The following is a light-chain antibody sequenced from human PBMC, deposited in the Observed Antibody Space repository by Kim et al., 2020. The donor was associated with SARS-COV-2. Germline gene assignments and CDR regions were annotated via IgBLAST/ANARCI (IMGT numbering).Light chain of an antibody. J-gene: IGLJ3*02. CDR2: KDS. CDR3: YSAADNNLV. V-gene: IGLV3-27*01. CDR1: VLAKKY. Sequence: VSPGQTARITCSGDVLAKKYARWFQQKPGQAPVLVIYKDSERPSGIPERFSGSSSGTTVTLTISGAQVEDEADYYCYSAADNNLVFGGGTKLTVL.